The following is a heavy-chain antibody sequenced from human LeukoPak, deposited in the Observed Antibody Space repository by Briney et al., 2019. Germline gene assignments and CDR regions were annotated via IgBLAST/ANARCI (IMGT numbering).Heavy chain of an antibody. CDR3: ARETSQKGAHYMDV. V-gene: IGHV4-39*07. CDR2: IYYSGST. D-gene: IGHD3-16*01. J-gene: IGHJ6*03. CDR1: GGSLSGYY. Sequence: SETLSLTCAVSGGSLSGYYWGWIRQPPGKGLEWIGSIYYSGSTYYNPSLKSRVTISVDTSKNQFSLKLSSVTAADTAVYYCARETSQKGAHYMDVWGKGTTVTISS.